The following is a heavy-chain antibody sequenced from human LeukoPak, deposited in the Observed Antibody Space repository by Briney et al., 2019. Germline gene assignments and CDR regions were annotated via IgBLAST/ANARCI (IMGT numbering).Heavy chain of an antibody. D-gene: IGHD6-6*01. CDR3: ARGPGGSSSSDFDY. V-gene: IGHV4-61*02. CDR1: GGSISSGSYY. CDR2: IYTSGST. Sequence: SQTLSLTCTVSGGSISSGSYYWSWFRQPAGKGLEWIGRIYTSGSTNYNPSLKSRVTISVDTSKNQFSLKLSSVTAADTAVYYCARGPGGSSSSDFDYWGQGTLVTVSS. J-gene: IGHJ4*02.